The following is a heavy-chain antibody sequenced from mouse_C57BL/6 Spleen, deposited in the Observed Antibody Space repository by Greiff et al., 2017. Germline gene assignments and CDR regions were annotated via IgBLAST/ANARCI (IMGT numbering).Heavy chain of an antibody. D-gene: IGHD1-1*01. V-gene: IGHV1-81*01. CDR2: IYPRSGNT. CDR1: GYTFTSYG. J-gene: IGHJ2*01. CDR3: ARWGFITTVGPYFDY. Sequence: VQLQQSGAELARPGASVKLSCKASGYTFTSYGISWVKQRTGQGLEWIGEIYPRSGNTYYNEKFKGKATLTADKSSSTAYMELRSLTSEDSAVYFCARWGFITTVGPYFDYWGQGTTLTVSS.